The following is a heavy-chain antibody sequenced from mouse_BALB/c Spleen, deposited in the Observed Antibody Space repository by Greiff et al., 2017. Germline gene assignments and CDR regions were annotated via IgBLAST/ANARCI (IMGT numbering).Heavy chain of an antibody. CDR1: GFTFSSYT. CDR3: AREGTTATRFAY. CDR2: ISSGGST. V-gene: IGHV5-6-5*01. Sequence: DVMLVESGGGLVKPGGSLKLSCAASGFTFSSYTMSWVRQTPEKRLEWVATISSGGSTYYPDSVKGRFTISRDNARNILYLQMSSLRSEDTAMYYCAREGTTATRFAYWGQGTLVTVSA. D-gene: IGHD1-2*01. J-gene: IGHJ3*01.